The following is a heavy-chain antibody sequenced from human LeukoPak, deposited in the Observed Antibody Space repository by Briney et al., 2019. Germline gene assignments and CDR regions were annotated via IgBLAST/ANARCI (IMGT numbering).Heavy chain of an antibody. CDR2: INPSGGST. Sequence: ASVKVSCKASGYTFTSYYMHWVRQAPGQGLEWMGIINPSGGSTSYAQKFQGRVTMTRDTSTSTVYMELSSLRSEDTAVYHCARHGAEGVDFDYWGQGTLVTVSS. D-gene: IGHD3-3*01. V-gene: IGHV1-46*01. CDR1: GYTFTSYY. J-gene: IGHJ4*02. CDR3: ARHGAEGVDFDY.